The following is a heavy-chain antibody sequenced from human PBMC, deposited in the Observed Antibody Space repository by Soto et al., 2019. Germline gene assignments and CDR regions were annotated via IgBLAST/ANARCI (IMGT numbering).Heavy chain of an antibody. D-gene: IGHD1-1*01. V-gene: IGHV3-33*01. J-gene: IGHJ6*02. CDR1: GFTFSSYG. CDR2: IWYDGSNK. Sequence: QVQLGESGGGVVQPGRSLRLSCAASGFTFSSYGMHWVRQAPGKGLEWVAVIWYDGSNKYYADSVKGRFTISRDNSKNTMYLQMNSLRAEDTAVYYCARDLQERKSWGVYYYGMDVWGQGTTVTVSS. CDR3: ARDLQERKSWGVYYYGMDV.